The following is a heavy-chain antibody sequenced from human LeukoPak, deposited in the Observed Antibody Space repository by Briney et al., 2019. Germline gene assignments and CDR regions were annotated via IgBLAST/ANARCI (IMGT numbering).Heavy chain of an antibody. Sequence: PGRSLRLSCAASGFTFSSYAMHWVRQAPGKGLEWVAVISYDGSNKYYADSVKGRFTISRDNSKNTLYLQMNSLRAEDTAVYYCARDTYSGSPKYYFDYWGQGTLVTVSS. CDR2: ISYDGSNK. CDR1: GFTFSSYA. CDR3: ARDTYSGSPKYYFDY. D-gene: IGHD1-26*01. V-gene: IGHV3-30-3*01. J-gene: IGHJ4*02.